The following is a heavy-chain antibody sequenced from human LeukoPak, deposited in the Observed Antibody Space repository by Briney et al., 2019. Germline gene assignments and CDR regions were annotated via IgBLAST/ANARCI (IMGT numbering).Heavy chain of an antibody. J-gene: IGHJ5*01. Sequence: ASVKVSRKASGGTFSSYAISWVRQAPGQGLEWMGRIIPILGIANYAQKFQGRVTITADKSTSTAYMELSSLRSEDTAVYYCARGSLSDPTGYSSGWYESWGQGTLVTVSS. V-gene: IGHV1-69*04. CDR1: GGTFSSYA. D-gene: IGHD6-19*01. CDR3: ARGSLSDPTGYSSGWYES. CDR2: IIPILGIA.